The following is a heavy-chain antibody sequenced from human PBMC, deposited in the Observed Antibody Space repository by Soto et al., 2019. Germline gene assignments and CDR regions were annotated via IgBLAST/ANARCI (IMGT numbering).Heavy chain of an antibody. CDR2: INHSGYT. CDR1: SGSFIDSY. V-gene: IGHV4-34*01. Sequence: SETLSLTCAVSSGSFIDSYWTWIRQPPGKGLEWIGEINHSGYTNYNPSLKSRVTISVDASKHHFSLSLSSVTAADTAVYYCARAVVGPTYYFDPWAQGTQVTVSS. J-gene: IGHJ4*02. CDR3: ARAVVGPTYYFDP. D-gene: IGHD2-15*01.